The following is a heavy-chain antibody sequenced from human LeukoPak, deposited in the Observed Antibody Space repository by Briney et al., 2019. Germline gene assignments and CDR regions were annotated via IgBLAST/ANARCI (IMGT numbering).Heavy chain of an antibody. CDR1: GFTFSSYS. CDR2: ISSSSSYI. CDR3: ARDGVRGTIFGVADPQNNDAFDI. J-gene: IGHJ3*02. D-gene: IGHD3-3*01. Sequence: GGSLRLSCAASGFTFSSYSMNWVRQAPGKGLEWVSSISSSSSYIYYADSVKGRFTISRDNAKNSLYLQMNSLRAEDTAVYYCARDGVRGTIFGVADPQNNDAFDIWGQGTMVTVSS. V-gene: IGHV3-21*01.